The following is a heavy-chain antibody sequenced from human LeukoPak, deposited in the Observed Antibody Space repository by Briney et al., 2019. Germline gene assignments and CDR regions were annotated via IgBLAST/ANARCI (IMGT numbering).Heavy chain of an antibody. V-gene: IGHV4-38-2*02. D-gene: IGHD6-13*01. CDR1: GSSISRGNY. CDR3: ARGMQLLVRDAFDV. J-gene: IGHJ3*01. CDR2: MSHGGSS. Sequence: SETLSLTCSVSGSSISRGNYWGWIRQPPGKGLEWLGSMSHGGSSDYNPSLKSRVTILLDTSKNHFSLKLTSVTAADTAMYYCARGMQLLVRDAFDVWGLGTMVTVSS.